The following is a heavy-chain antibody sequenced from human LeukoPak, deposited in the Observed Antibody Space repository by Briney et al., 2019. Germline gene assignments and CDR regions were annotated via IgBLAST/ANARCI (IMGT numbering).Heavy chain of an antibody. Sequence: GGSLRLSCAASGFSFSDHYMSWIRRAPGKGLEWVSYISGSGSHTNYADSVKGRFTVSRDNAKNSLYLQMNSLIAEDTAVYYCARIWTAAAGTPNYWGQGTLVTVSS. D-gene: IGHD6-13*01. CDR3: ARIWTAAAGTPNY. CDR2: ISGSGSHT. CDR1: GFSFSDHY. J-gene: IGHJ4*02. V-gene: IGHV3-11*06.